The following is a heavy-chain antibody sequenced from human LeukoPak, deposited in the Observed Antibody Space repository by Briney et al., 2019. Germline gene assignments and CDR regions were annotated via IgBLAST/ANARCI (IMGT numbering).Heavy chain of an antibody. CDR3: VVGEAYDFWSGYYFDY. Sequence: ASVKVSCKASGGTFSSYTISWVRQAPGQGLEWMGRIIPILGIANYAQKFQGRVTITADKSTSTAYMELSSLRSEDTAVYYCVVGEAYDFWSGYYFDYWGQGTLVTVSS. CDR1: GGTFSSYT. J-gene: IGHJ4*02. V-gene: IGHV1-69*02. D-gene: IGHD3-3*01. CDR2: IIPILGIA.